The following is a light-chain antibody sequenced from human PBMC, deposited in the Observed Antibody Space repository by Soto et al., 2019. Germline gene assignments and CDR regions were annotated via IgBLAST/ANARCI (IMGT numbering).Light chain of an antibody. J-gene: IGKJ4*01. CDR1: QSVSSK. Sequence: DIVLTQSPGTLYLSPGERATLSCRASQSVSSKLAWYQQKPGQAPRLLIYDASSRATGIPDRFSGGGSGTDFTLTISRLEPEDFAVYYCQQYGSSPGTFGGGTKVDIK. CDR3: QQYGSSPGT. CDR2: DAS. V-gene: IGKV3-20*01.